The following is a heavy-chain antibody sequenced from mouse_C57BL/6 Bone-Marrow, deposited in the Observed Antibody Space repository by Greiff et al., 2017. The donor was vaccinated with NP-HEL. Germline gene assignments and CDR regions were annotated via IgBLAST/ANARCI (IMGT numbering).Heavy chain of an antibody. CDR1: GFTFSSYA. Sequence: EVKLVESGGGLVKPGGSLKLSCAASGFTFSSYAMSWVRQTPEKRLEWVATISDGGSYTYYPDNVKGRFTISRDNAKNNLYLQMSHLKSEDTAMYYCARDGYTGDYWGQGTTLTVSS. J-gene: IGHJ2*01. D-gene: IGHD2-2*01. CDR3: ARDGYTGDY. V-gene: IGHV5-4*01. CDR2: ISDGGSYT.